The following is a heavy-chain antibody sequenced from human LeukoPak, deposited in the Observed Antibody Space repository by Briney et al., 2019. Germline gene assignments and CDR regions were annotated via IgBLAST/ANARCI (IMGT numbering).Heavy chain of an antibody. J-gene: IGHJ4*02. D-gene: IGHD6-13*01. V-gene: IGHV1-69*13. CDR3: ARPGGIAAAGTSELLY. CDR1: GYTFTSYA. Sequence: GASVKVSCKASGYTFTSYAISWVRQAPGQGLEWMGGIIPIFGTANYAQKFQGRVTITADESTSTAYMELSSLRSEDTAVYYCARPGGIAAAGTSELLYWGQGTLVTVSS. CDR2: IIPIFGTA.